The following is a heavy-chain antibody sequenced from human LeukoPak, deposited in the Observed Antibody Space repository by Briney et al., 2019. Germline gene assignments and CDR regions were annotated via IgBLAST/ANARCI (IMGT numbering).Heavy chain of an antibody. CDR2: ISSSSSTI. Sequence: PGGSLRLSCAASGFTFSDYYMSWIRQAPGKGLEWVSYISSSSSTIYYADSVKGRVTISRDNAKNSLYLQMNSLRAEDTAVYYCARVAIITTTIIVPYNWFDPWGQGTLVTVSS. CDR3: ARVAIITTTIIVPYNWFDP. J-gene: IGHJ5*02. V-gene: IGHV3-11*04. D-gene: IGHD3-22*01. CDR1: GFTFSDYY.